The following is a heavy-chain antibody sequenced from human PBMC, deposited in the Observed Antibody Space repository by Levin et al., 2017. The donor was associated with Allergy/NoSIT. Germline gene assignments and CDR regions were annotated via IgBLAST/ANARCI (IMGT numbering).Heavy chain of an antibody. CDR3: ARENYDTTTYYGL. J-gene: IGHJ4*01. CDR1: GFTFSSSW. D-gene: IGHD2/OR15-2a*01. V-gene: IGHV3-74*03. CDR2: IKYDGSNT. Sequence: GGSLRLSCAASGFTFSSSWMHWVRQAPGEGLVWVSRIKYDGSNTEYADSVKGRFTISRDNAQSTLYLEMSSLRADDTAVYYCARENYDTTTYYGLWGQGTRVTVSS.